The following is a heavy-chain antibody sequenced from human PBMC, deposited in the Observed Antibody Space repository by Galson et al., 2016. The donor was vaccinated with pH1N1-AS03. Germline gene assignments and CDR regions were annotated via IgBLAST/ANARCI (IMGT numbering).Heavy chain of an antibody. CDR2: FIPIFGTT. CDR3: ARNSDSLGAFDV. Sequence: SVKVSCKASGGTFDNHPINWVRQAPGQGLEWMGGFIPIFGTTNYAPKYQGRVTFTTDDSTTTVYMELSNLRSEDTDVYYCARNSDSLGAFDVWGQGTLLSVSS. J-gene: IGHJ3*01. D-gene: IGHD1-7*01. V-gene: IGHV1-69*05. CDR1: GGTFDNHP.